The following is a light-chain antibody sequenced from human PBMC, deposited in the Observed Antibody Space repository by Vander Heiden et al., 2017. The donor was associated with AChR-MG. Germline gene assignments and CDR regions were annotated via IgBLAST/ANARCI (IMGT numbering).Light chain of an antibody. Sequence: EIVLTQSPGTLSLSPGERATLSCRASQSFSSYLAWYQQKPGQAPRLLIYGASSRATGIPDRFSGSGSGTDFTLTISRLEPEDFAVYYCQQEGSSPYTFGQGTKLEIK. V-gene: IGKV3-20*01. CDR3: QQEGSSPYT. CDR2: GAS. CDR1: QSFSSY. J-gene: IGKJ2*01.